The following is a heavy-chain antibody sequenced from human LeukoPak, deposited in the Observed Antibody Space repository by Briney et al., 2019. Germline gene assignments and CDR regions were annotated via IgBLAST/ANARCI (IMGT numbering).Heavy chain of an antibody. J-gene: IGHJ4*02. CDR2: ISWNSGSI. CDR1: GFTFDDYA. Sequence: PGGSLRLSCAASGFTFDDYAMHWVRQAPGKGLEWVSGISWNSGSIGYADSVKGRFTISRDNAKNSLYLQMNSLRAEDTALYYCAKDSGGSGWYYYNYWGQGTLVTVSS. D-gene: IGHD6-19*01. CDR3: AKDSGGSGWYYYNY. V-gene: IGHV3-9*01.